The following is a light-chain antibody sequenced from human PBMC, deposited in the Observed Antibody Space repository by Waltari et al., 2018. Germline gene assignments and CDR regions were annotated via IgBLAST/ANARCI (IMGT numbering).Light chain of an antibody. CDR2: GAS. V-gene: IGKV3-20*01. Sequence: EIVLTQSPGTLSLSPGAPATLSCRASNSVSSHFLAWYQQKPGQVTRLLIYGASSRATGIPDRFSGSGSWTGFTLTISRLEPEDFAVYYCQQYVSSPLTFGGGTKVEIK. J-gene: IGKJ4*01. CDR1: NSVSSHF. CDR3: QQYVSSPLT.